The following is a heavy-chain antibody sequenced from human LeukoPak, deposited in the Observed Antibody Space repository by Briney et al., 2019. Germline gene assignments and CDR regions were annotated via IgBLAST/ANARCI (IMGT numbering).Heavy chain of an antibody. D-gene: IGHD5/OR15-5a*01. J-gene: IGHJ5*02. CDR3: AREVSGLKRFDP. CDR2: INTGNHHT. V-gene: IGHV1-3*04. Sequence: GASVKVSCKASGYSFINYTIHWVRQAPGHRLERMGWINTGNHHTRYAQKFQGRVTFTRDTSASTACMGLNSLTSEDTAVYYCAREVSGLKRFDPWGQGTLVTVS. CDR1: GYSFINYT.